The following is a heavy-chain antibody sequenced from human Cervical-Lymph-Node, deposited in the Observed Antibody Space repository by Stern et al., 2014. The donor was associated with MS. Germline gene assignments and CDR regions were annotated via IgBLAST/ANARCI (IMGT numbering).Heavy chain of an antibody. J-gene: IGHJ4*02. CDR1: GGSISSNY. V-gene: IGHV4-59*01. CDR3: ARGTGSGYYRSDY. CDR2: IYYSGST. Sequence: QVQLQESGPGLVKPSETLSLTCTVSGGSISSNYWSWIRQPPGKGLEWIGYIYYSGSTNYNPSLKSRVTISVDTSKNQFSLKLSSVTAADTAVYYCARGTGSGYYRSDYGGQGTLVTVSS. D-gene: IGHD3-22*01.